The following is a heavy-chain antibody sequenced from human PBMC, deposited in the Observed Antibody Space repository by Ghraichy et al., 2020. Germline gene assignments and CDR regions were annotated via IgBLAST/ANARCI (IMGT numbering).Heavy chain of an antibody. Sequence: ASVKVSCTASGYPFTGFGISWVRQAPGQGLEWMGWITPYSGKTNYAQKFQGRVTMTMDTSTTTVYMELRSLRSADTAVYYCARDRFGGAGNDFQHWGQGTLVCVT. J-gene: IGHJ1*01. D-gene: IGHD6-19*01. CDR2: ITPYSGKT. CDR3: ARDRFGGAGNDFQH. CDR1: GYPFTGFG. V-gene: IGHV1-18*01.